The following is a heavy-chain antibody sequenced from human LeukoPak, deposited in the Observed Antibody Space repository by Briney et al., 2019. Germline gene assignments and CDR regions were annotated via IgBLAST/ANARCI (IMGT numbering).Heavy chain of an antibody. Sequence: SETLSLTCTVSGGSIGSHYWTWIRQTPGKGLEWIGYVYDIGSTKYNPSLKSRVTISVDTSKNQFSLRLSSVTAADTAVYYCATLGYCTNGVCYPGGYFDYWGQGTLVTVSS. CDR2: VYDIGST. CDR1: GGSIGSHY. CDR3: ATLGYCTNGVCYPGGYFDY. J-gene: IGHJ4*02. D-gene: IGHD2-8*01. V-gene: IGHV4-59*11.